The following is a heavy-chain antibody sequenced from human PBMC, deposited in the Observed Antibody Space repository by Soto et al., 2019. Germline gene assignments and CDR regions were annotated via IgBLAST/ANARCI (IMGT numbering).Heavy chain of an antibody. J-gene: IGHJ3*02. CDR2: IYYRAST. D-gene: IGHD6-13*01. CDR3: VSSWYGAFDI. Sequence: QVQLQESGPGLVKPSETLSLTCTVSGGSISSYYWSWIRQPPGEGLEWIGYIYYRASTNYNPSLNRRVTISVDTSKNQFSLKLSSVTAADTAVYYCVSSWYGAFDIWGQGTMVTVSS. CDR1: GGSISSYY. V-gene: IGHV4-59*01.